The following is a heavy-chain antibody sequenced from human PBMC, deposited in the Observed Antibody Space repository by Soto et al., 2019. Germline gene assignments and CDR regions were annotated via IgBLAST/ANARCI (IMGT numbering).Heavy chain of an antibody. Sequence: ASVKVSCKASGYTFTAYYMHWVRQAPGQGLEWMGWINPNSGGTHYAQKFQGRVTMTRDTSINTAYMELSRPRSDDTAMYYCASDYCSGICNWFDPWGQGTLVTVSS. CDR2: INPNSGGT. J-gene: IGHJ5*02. V-gene: IGHV1-2*02. CDR3: ASDYCSGICNWFDP. CDR1: GYTFTAYY. D-gene: IGHD2-15*01.